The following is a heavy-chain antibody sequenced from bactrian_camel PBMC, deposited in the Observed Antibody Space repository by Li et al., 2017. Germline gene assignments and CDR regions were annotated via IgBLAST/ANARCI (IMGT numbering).Heavy chain of an antibody. V-gene: IGHV3S40*01. CDR1: GYISSRHC. CDR3: AKAGLWNEYHV. D-gene: IGHD8*01. Sequence: VQLVESGGGSVQAGGSLRLSCTHSGYISSRHCMGWFRQAPGKGLEWVSGDNRGGKNPVYADSVKGRFTISRDDTKNTLFLQLNSLKTEDAGMYYCAKAGLWNEYHVWGQGTQVTVS. CDR2: DNRGGKNP. J-gene: IGHJ4*01.